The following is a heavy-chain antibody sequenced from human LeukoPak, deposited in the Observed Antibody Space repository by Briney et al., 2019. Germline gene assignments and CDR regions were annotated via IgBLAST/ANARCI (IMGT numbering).Heavy chain of an antibody. J-gene: IGHJ4*02. D-gene: IGHD3-9*01. CDR2: INPSGGST. CDR3: ARDGGDYDILTGYYDY. V-gene: IGHV1-46*01. Sequence: ASVKVSCKASRYTFTSYYMHWVRQAPGQGLEWMGIINPSGGSTSYAQKFQGRVTMTRDTSTSTVYMELSSLRSEDTAVYYCARDGGDYDILTGYYDYWGQGTLVTVSS. CDR1: RYTFTSYY.